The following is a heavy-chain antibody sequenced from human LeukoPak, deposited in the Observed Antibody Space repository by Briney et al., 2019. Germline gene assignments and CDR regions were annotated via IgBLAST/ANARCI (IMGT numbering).Heavy chain of an antibody. V-gene: IGHV3-11*01. CDR1: GFTFTDHY. CDR2: ISSSGDIT. CDR3: AKDLKKSAVAGFDY. J-gene: IGHJ4*02. Sequence: PGGSLRLSCAASGFTFTDHYMSWVRQAPGKGLEWVSYISSSGDITYYADSVKGRFTVSRDNAKNSLYLQMNSLRAEDTAVYYCAKDLKKSAVAGFDYWGQGTLVTVSS. D-gene: IGHD6-19*01.